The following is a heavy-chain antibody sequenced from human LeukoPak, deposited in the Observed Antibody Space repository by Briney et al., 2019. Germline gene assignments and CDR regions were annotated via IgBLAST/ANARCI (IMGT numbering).Heavy chain of an antibody. V-gene: IGHV4-4*02. CDR2: IFHSGST. CDR1: GGSISSSW. Sequence: SETLSLTCAVSGGSISSSWWSWVRQPPGKGLEWIGEIFHSGSTNYNPSLKSRVTISVDKSKNHFSLELTSVTAADTAVYYCARVSSTSPNWFDPWGQGTLVTVSS. J-gene: IGHJ5*02. D-gene: IGHD2-2*01. CDR3: ARVSSTSPNWFDP.